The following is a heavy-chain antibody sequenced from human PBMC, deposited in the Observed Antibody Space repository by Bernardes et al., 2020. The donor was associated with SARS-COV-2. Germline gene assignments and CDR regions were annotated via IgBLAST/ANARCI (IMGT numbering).Heavy chain of an antibody. CDR2: IKTDGSIT. D-gene: IGHD2-15*01. V-gene: IGHV3-74*01. J-gene: IGHJ6*02. CDR1: GFTFSRYW. CDR3: ASGSAIIVYGMDV. Sequence: GGSLRLSCAASGFTFSRYWMHWVRQAPGKGLVWVSRIKTDGSITNYADSVKGRFTISRDNAKNTLYLQMNSLRAEDTAVYYCASGSAIIVYGMDVWGQGTTVTVSS.